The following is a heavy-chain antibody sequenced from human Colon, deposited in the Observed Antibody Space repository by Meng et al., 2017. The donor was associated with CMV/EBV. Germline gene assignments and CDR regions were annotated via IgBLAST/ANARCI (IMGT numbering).Heavy chain of an antibody. Sequence: SGDSISSGGYYWSWIRQYPGKGLEWIGYIFNSGATNKNPSLTSRVVMSVDTSKNQFSLKLASVTAADTALYFCARGALGACTGSSCFSWGQGTLVTVSS. J-gene: IGHJ5*02. CDR3: ARGALGACTGSSCFS. V-gene: IGHV4-31*02. D-gene: IGHD6-19*01. CDR1: GDSISSGGYY. CDR2: IFNSGAT.